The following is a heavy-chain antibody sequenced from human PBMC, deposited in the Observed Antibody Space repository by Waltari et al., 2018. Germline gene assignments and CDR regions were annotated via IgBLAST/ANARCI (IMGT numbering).Heavy chain of an antibody. V-gene: IGHV4-34*01. Sequence: QVQLQQWGAGLLKPSETLSLTCAVYGGSFSGYYWIWIRQPPGKGLEWIGEINHSGSTNYNPSLKSRVTISVDTSKNQFSLKLSSVTAADTAVYYCARRGLGVTPRLHAFDIWGQGTMVTVSS. CDR3: ARRGLGVTPRLHAFDI. CDR2: INHSGST. D-gene: IGHD2-21*02. CDR1: GGSFSGYY. J-gene: IGHJ3*02.